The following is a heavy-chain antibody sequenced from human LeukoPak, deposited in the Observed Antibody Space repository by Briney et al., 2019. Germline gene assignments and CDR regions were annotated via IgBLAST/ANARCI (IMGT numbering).Heavy chain of an antibody. CDR2: IRYDGSNK. CDR3: AKDGVGSSSSPEYFQH. D-gene: IGHD6-6*01. Sequence: PGGSLRLSCAASGFTFSSYGMHWVRQAPGKGLEWVAFIRYDGSNKYYADSVKGRFTISRDNSKNTLYLQMNSLRAEDTAVYYCAKDGVGSSSSPEYFQHWGQGTLVTVSS. J-gene: IGHJ1*01. V-gene: IGHV3-30*02. CDR1: GFTFSSYG.